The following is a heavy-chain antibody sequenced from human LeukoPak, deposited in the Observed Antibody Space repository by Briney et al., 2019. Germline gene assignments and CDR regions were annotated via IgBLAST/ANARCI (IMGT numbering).Heavy chain of an antibody. CDR1: GFTFSYSG. V-gene: IGHV3-30*18. J-gene: IGHJ4*02. D-gene: IGHD2-21*02. Sequence: PGGSLRLSCAASGFTFSYSGIHWVRQAPGKGLEWVATISYDGSNKYYADSVKGRFTISRDNSKNTLYLRMSSLRAEDTAVYYCAKSSCRGDCYSDYWGQGTLVTVSP. CDR2: ISYDGSNK. CDR3: AKSSCRGDCYSDY.